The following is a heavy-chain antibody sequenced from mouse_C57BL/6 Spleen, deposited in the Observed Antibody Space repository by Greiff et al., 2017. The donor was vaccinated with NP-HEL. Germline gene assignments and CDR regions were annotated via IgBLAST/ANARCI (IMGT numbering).Heavy chain of an antibody. V-gene: IGHV5-6*01. J-gene: IGHJ4*01. Sequence: EVMLVESGGDLVKPGGSLKLSCAASGFTFSSYGMSWVRQTPDKRLEWVATISSGGSYTYYPDSVKGRFTISRDNAKNTLYLQMSSLKSEDTAMYYCARDYGYERGAMDYWGQGTSVTVSS. CDR2: ISSGGSYT. CDR3: ARDYGYERGAMDY. CDR1: GFTFSSYG. D-gene: IGHD2-2*01.